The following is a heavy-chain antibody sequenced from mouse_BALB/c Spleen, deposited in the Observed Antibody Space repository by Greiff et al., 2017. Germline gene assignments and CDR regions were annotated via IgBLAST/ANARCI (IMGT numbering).Heavy chain of an antibody. CDR3: ARVTTATPFAY. D-gene: IGHD1-2*01. CDR1: GFTFSSFG. CDR2: ISSGSSTI. V-gene: IGHV5-17*02. Sequence: EVQGVESGGGLVQPGGSRKLSCAASGFTFSSFGMHWVRQAPEKGLEWVAYISSGSSTIYYADTVKGRFTISRDNPKNTLFLQMTSLRSEDTAMYYCARVTTATPFAYWGQGTLVTVSA. J-gene: IGHJ3*01.